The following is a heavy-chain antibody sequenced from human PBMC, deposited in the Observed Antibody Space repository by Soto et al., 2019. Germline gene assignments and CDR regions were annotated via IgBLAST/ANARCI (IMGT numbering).Heavy chain of an antibody. D-gene: IGHD6-13*01. Sequence: QVQLVQSGAEVKKPGASMKVSCKASGYTFSSYGISWVRQAPGQGLEWMGWISAYNGNTNYAQKLQGRVTMTTDTSTSTDYTEVRNLRSNDTAVYYCASSIAAAVDLDYWGQGPLVTVSS. CDR2: ISAYNGNT. J-gene: IGHJ4*02. CDR3: ASSIAAAVDLDY. CDR1: GYTFSSYG. V-gene: IGHV1-18*01.